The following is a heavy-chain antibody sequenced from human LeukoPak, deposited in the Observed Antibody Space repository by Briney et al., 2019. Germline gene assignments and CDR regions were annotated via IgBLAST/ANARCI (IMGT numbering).Heavy chain of an antibody. Sequence: GGSLRLSCAASGFTFSNYAMTWVRQAPGKGLECVSVISGSGDATNYADSVKGRFTISRDNSKSTLYVQMNSLRAEDTAVYYCAKSTSFYHDSWGQGTLVTVSS. CDR2: ISGSGDAT. CDR3: AKSTSFYHDS. CDR1: GFTFSNYA. J-gene: IGHJ4*02. D-gene: IGHD2-2*01. V-gene: IGHV3-23*01.